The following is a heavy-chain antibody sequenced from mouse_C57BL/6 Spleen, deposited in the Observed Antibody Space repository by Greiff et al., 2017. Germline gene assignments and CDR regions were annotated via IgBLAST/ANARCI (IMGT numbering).Heavy chain of an antibody. CDR1: GYAFSSYW. CDR3: ASDWDDY. J-gene: IGHJ2*01. V-gene: IGHV1-80*01. D-gene: IGHD4-1*01. CDR2: IYPGDGDT. Sequence: VPLPPSGAELVKPGASVKISCRASGYAFSSYWMNWVKQRPGQGLEWIGQIYPGDGDTNYTGKFKGKATLTADTSSSTAYLQLSSLTSEDSAVYFWASDWDDYWGQGTTLTVSS.